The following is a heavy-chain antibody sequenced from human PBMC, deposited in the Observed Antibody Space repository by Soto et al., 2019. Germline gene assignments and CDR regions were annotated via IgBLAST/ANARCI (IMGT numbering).Heavy chain of an antibody. CDR3: ARDVCHYDILTGCQGSPYYCYGMYV. CDR1: GFTFSSYA. D-gene: IGHD3-9*01. J-gene: IGHJ6*02. V-gene: IGHV3-30-3*01. Sequence: QVQLVESGGGVVQPGRSLRLSCAASGFTFSSYAMHWVRQAPGKGLEWVAVISYDGSNKYYADSVKGRFTISRDNSKNTLYLQMNSLRADDTAVYYGARDVCHYDILTGCQGSPYYCYGMYVWGQGTTVTV. CDR2: ISYDGSNK.